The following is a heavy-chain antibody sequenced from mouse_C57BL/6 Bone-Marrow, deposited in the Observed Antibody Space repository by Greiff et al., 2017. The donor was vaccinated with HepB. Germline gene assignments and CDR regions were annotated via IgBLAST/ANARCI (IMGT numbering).Heavy chain of an antibody. J-gene: IGHJ2*01. Sequence: VQLQQSGPELVKPGASVKISCKASGYTFTDYYMNWVKQSHGKSLEWIGDINPNNCGTSYNQKFKGKATLTVDKSSSTAYMELRSLTSEDSAVYYCARGSSDYWGQGTTLTVSS. V-gene: IGHV1-26*01. D-gene: IGHD1-3*01. CDR1: GYTFTDYY. CDR2: INPNNCGT. CDR3: ARGSSDY.